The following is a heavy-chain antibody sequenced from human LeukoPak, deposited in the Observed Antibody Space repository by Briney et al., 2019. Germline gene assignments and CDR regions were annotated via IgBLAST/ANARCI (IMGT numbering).Heavy chain of an antibody. CDR2: ISAYNGNT. CDR1: GYTFTSYG. D-gene: IGHD2-2*02. Sequence: ASVKVSCKASGYTFTSYGISWVRQAPEQGLEWMGWISAYNGNTNYAQKLQGRVTMTTDTSTSTAYMELRSLRSDDTAVYYCAISTIVVVPAAIGKDAFDIWGQGTMVTVSS. V-gene: IGHV1-18*01. J-gene: IGHJ3*02. CDR3: AISTIVVVPAAIGKDAFDI.